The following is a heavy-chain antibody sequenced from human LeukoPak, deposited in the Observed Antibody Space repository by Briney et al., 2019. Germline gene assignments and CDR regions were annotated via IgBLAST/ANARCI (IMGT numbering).Heavy chain of an antibody. J-gene: IGHJ4*02. CDR1: GGSFSGYY. D-gene: IGHD3-22*01. Sequence: SSETLSLTCAVYGGSFSGYYWSWIRQPPGKGLEWIGEINHSGSTNYNPSLKGRVTISVDTSKNQFSLKLSSVTAADTAVYYCARGRSSSGPTYYFDYWGQGTLVTVSS. CDR3: ARGRSSSGPTYYFDY. CDR2: INHSGST. V-gene: IGHV4-34*01.